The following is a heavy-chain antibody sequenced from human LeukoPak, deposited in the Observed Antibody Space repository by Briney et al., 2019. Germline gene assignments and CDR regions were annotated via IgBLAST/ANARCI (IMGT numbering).Heavy chain of an antibody. CDR3: ARAPYGITPLGY. Sequence: PGGSLRLSCAASGFTFSSHWMHWVRQAPGKGLVWVSRINSDGSSTSYADSVKGRFTISRDNAKNTLYLQMNSLRAEDTAVYYCARAPYGITPLGYWGQGTLVTVSS. CDR1: GFTFSSHW. J-gene: IGHJ4*02. V-gene: IGHV3-74*01. D-gene: IGHD3-10*01. CDR2: INSDGSST.